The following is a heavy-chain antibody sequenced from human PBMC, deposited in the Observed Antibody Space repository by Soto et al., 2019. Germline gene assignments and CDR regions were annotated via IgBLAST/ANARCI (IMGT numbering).Heavy chain of an antibody. CDR1: GYSFTSYW. J-gene: IGHJ6*02. CDR2: IYPGDSDT. CDR3: ARHAAIDSYYYYYYGMDV. Sequence: GESLKISCKGSGYSFTSYWIGWVRQMPGKGLEWMGIIYPGDSDTRYSPSFQGQVTISADKSISTAYLQWSSLKASDTAMYYCARHAAIDSYYYYYYGMDVWGQGTTVTVSS. V-gene: IGHV5-51*01.